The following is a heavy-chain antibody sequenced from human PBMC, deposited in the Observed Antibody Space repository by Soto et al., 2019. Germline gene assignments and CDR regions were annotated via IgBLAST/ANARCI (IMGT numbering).Heavy chain of an antibody. CDR2: IIPIFGTA. V-gene: IGHV1-69*06. J-gene: IGHJ5*02. CDR3: ARDGPSSNWFDP. CDR1: GGTFSSHA. Sequence: SVKVSCKASGGTFSSHAISWVRQAPGQGLEWMGGIIPIFGTANYAQKFQGRVTITADKSTSTAYMELSSLRSEDTAVYYCARDGPSSNWFDPWGQGTLVTVSS.